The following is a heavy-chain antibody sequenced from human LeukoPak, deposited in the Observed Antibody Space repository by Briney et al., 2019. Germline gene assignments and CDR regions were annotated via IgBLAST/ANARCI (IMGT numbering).Heavy chain of an antibody. Sequence: SETLSLTCTVSGYSISSGYYWGWIRQPPGKGLEWIGSIYHSGSTYYNPSLKSRVTISVDTSKNQFSLKLSSVTAADTAVYYCARTPYGYYFDYWGQGTLVTVSS. CDR2: IYHSGST. V-gene: IGHV4-38-2*02. CDR1: GYSISSGYY. J-gene: IGHJ4*02. D-gene: IGHD4-17*01. CDR3: ARTPYGYYFDY.